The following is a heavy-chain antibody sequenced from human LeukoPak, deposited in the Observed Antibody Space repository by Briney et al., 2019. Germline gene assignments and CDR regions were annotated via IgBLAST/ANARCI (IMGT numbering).Heavy chain of an antibody. D-gene: IGHD6-13*01. CDR1: GFTFSSYS. Sequence: GGSLRLSCAASGFTFSSYSMNWVRQAPGKGLEWVSYISSSSSTIYYADSVKGRFTISRDNSKNTLYLQMNSLRAEDTAVYYCARDSSSQGDYWGQGTLVTVSS. CDR3: ARDSSSQGDY. V-gene: IGHV3-48*01. J-gene: IGHJ4*02. CDR2: ISSSSSTI.